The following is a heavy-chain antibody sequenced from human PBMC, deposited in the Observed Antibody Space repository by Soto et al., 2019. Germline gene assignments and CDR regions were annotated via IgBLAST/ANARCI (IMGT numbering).Heavy chain of an antibody. CDR1: GFTFSSYA. Sequence: QPGGSLRLSCAASGFTFSSYAMHWVRQAPGKGLEWVAVISYDGSNKYYADSVKGRFTISRDNSKNTLYLQMNSLRAEDTAVYYCAREASEGMDVWGQGTTVTVSS. V-gene: IGHV3-30-3*01. J-gene: IGHJ6*02. CDR3: AREASEGMDV. CDR2: ISYDGSNK.